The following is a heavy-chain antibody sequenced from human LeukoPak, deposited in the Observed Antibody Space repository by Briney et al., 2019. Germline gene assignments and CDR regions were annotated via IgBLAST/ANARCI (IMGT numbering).Heavy chain of an antibody. CDR1: GGSFSGYY. CDR2: INHSGST. CDR3: ARGRGRITGTRKKYNWFDP. D-gene: IGHD1-20*01. Sequence: PSETPSLTCAVYGGSFSGYYWSWIRQPPGKGLEWIGEINHSGSTNYNPSLKSRVTISVDTSKNQFSLKLSSVTAADTAVYYCARGRGRITGTRKKYNWFDPWGQGTLVTVSS. J-gene: IGHJ5*02. V-gene: IGHV4-34*01.